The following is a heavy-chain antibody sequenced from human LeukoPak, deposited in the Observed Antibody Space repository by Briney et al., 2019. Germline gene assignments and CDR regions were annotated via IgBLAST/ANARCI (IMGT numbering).Heavy chain of an antibody. D-gene: IGHD3-9*01. J-gene: IGHJ3*02. Sequence: GGSLRLSCTASGFTFSTYSMNWVRQAPGKGLEWVSSISTTSSFIYYADSVKGRFTISRDNARNSLCLQMNSLRAEDTAVYYCARGLTGVLTGYYKGDAFDIWGQGTMVTVSS. CDR3: ARGLTGVLTGYYKGDAFDI. CDR1: GFTFSTYS. V-gene: IGHV3-21*01. CDR2: ISTTSSFI.